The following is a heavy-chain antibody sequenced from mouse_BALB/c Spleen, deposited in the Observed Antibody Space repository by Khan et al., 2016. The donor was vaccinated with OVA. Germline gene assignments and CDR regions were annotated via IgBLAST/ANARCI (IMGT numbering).Heavy chain of an antibody. J-gene: IGHJ4*01. CDR3: AASSLVYYSLDY. Sequence: QVRLQQSGAELAKPGASVKMSCKASGYTFTSYWMHWVKQRPGQGLEWIGYINPSTGYTEYNQKFKDKATLTTDESSSTAYMQLSSLTSEDSAVHYCAASSLVYYSLDYWGQGTSVTVSS. CDR2: INPSTGYT. V-gene: IGHV1-7*01. CDR1: GYTFTSYW. D-gene: IGHD6-1*01.